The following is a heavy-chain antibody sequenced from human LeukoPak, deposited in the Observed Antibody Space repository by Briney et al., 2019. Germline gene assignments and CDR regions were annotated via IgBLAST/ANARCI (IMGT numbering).Heavy chain of an antibody. Sequence: PGGSLRLSCPASGFTFSSYSMNWVRQAPGKGLEWVSSISSSSSYIYYADSVKGRFTISRDNAKNSLYLQMNSLRAEDTAVYYCARYVWDYYDSSGYPHLYWGQGTLVTVSS. CDR1: GFTFSSYS. CDR2: ISSSSSYI. J-gene: IGHJ4*02. V-gene: IGHV3-21*01. CDR3: ARYVWDYYDSSGYPHLY. D-gene: IGHD3-22*01.